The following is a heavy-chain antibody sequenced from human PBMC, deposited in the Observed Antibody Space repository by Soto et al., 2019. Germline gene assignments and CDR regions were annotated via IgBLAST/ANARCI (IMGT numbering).Heavy chain of an antibody. J-gene: IGHJ4*02. CDR2: IDPSDSQT. CDR1: GYSFAGYW. D-gene: IGHD3-22*01. CDR3: ARQIYDSDTGPNFQYYFDS. Sequence: ISCKGSGYSFAGYWITWVRQKPGKGLEWMGRIDPSDSQTYYSPSFRGHVTISVTKSITTVFLQWSSLRASDTAMYYCARQIYDSDTGPNFQYYFDSWGQGTPVTVSS. V-gene: IGHV5-10-1*01.